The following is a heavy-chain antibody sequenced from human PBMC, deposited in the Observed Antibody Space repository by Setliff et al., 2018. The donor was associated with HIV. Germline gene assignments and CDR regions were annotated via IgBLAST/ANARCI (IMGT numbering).Heavy chain of an antibody. CDR2: IRYDASNK. CDR3: AKSCDVPSKPGPYYYSMDV. Sequence: GGSLRLSCAPSGFTFSDYGIHWVRQAPGKGLEWLTYIRYDASNKFYADSVKGRFTISRDNSKNTLFLQLDSLRVDDTAVYYCAKSCDVPSKPGPYYYSMDVWGKGTTVTVSS. V-gene: IGHV3-30*02. J-gene: IGHJ6*03. D-gene: IGHD2-2*01. CDR1: GFTFSDYG.